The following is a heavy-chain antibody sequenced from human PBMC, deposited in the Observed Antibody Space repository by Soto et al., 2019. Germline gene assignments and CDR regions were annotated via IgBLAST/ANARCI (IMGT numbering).Heavy chain of an antibody. J-gene: IGHJ4*02. Sequence: PGGSLRLSCAVSGFTFSDYYMTWIRQAPGKGLEWVSYISSSTSHTNYADSVKGRFTTSRDNAKNSLFLQMNSLRAEDTAVYYCARGRGAAADYFDFWGQGTLVTVSS. CDR3: ARGRGAAADYFDF. CDR2: ISSSTSHT. V-gene: IGHV3-11*05. CDR1: GFTFSDYY. D-gene: IGHD6-13*01.